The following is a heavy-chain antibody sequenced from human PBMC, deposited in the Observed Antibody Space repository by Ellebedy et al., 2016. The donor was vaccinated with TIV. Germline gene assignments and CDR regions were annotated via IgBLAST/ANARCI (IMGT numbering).Heavy chain of an antibody. CDR3: GRAIGSGSCY. D-gene: IGHD3-10*01. J-gene: IGHJ4*02. CDR2: IKQDGSGK. V-gene: IGHV3-7*01. Sequence: GGSLRLSCAASGFSLRSYWMHWVRQAPGKGLEWVANIKQDGSGKYYVDSVKGRFTISRDNAKNSLYLQMNSLRAEDTAVYFCGRAIGSGSCYWGQGTLVTVSS. CDR1: GFSLRSYW.